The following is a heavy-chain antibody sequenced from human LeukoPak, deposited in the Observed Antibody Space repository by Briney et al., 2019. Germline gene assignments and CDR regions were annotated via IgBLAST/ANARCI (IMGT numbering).Heavy chain of an antibody. J-gene: IGHJ4*02. D-gene: IGHD3-22*01. V-gene: IGHV7-4-1*02. CDR2: INTNTGNP. Sequence: ASVTVSCKAFGYTFTSNYMHWVRQAPGQGLEWMGWINTNTGNPTYAQGFTGRFVFSLDTSVSTAYLQISSLKAEDTAVYYCARVMDSSGYYYRWGGVEFDYGGQGTLVTVSS. CDR1: GYTFTSNY. CDR3: ARVMDSSGYYYRWGGVEFDY.